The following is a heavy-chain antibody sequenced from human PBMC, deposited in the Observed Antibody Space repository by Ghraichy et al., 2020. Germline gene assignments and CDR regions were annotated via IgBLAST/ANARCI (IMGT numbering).Heavy chain of an antibody. D-gene: IGHD1-26*01. CDR1: GFTFSTYW. Sequence: GESLNISCEASGFTFSTYWMHWVRQAPGKGLEWVASIKEDGSAKNYVDSVKGRFTISRDNGKNLLYLQMNSLRADDTAVYYCARIYTWETSYWGQGTLVTVSS. V-gene: IGHV3-7*03. J-gene: IGHJ4*02. CDR2: IKEDGSAK. CDR3: ARIYTWETSY.